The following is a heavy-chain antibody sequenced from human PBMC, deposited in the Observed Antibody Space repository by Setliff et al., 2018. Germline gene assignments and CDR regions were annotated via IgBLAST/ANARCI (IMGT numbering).Heavy chain of an antibody. CDR1: GGTFSSYA. D-gene: IGHD3-10*01. CDR3: ARSKYYYGSGAGNWFDP. CDR2: IIPILGIA. J-gene: IGHJ5*02. V-gene: IGHV1-69*10. Sequence: SVKVSCKASGGTFSSYAISLVRQAPGQGLEWMGGIIPILGIANYAQKFQGRVTITADESTSTAYMELSSLRSEDTAVYYCARSKYYYGSGAGNWFDPWGQGTLVTVSS.